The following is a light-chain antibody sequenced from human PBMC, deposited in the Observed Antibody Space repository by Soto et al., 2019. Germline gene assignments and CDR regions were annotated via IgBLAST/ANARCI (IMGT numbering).Light chain of an antibody. CDR2: LNSDGSH. Sequence: QSVLTQSPSASASLGASVKLTCTLSSGHSSYAIAWHQQQPEKGPRYLMKLNSDGSHSKGDGIPDRFSGSSSGAERYLTSSSLQSEDEADYYCQTWGTGIWVFDGGTKVTLL. CDR3: QTWGTGIWV. J-gene: IGLJ3*02. CDR1: SGHSSYA. V-gene: IGLV4-69*01.